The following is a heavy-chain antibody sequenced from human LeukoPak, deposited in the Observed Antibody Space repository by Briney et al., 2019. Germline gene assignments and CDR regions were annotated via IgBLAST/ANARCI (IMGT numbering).Heavy chain of an antibody. D-gene: IGHD6-13*01. V-gene: IGHV4-30-2*01. CDR3: AREAIAAARGAVDY. CDR1: GGSISSGGYY. J-gene: IGHJ4*02. Sequence: SQTLSHTCTVSGGSISSGGYYWSWIRQPPGKGLEWIGYIYHSGSTYYNPSLKSRVTISVDRSKNQFSLKLSSVTAADTAVYYCAREAIAAARGAVDYWGQGTLVTVSS. CDR2: IYHSGST.